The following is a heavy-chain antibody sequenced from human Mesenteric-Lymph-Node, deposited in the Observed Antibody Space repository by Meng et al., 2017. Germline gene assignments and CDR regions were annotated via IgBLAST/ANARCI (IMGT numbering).Heavy chain of an antibody. D-gene: IGHD2-8*01. Sequence: GESLKISCAAAGFTFKSFAMHWVRRTPGKGPEWLAVISYDGSNTFYTDSVKGRFTVSRDNAKNTLYLQMSSLRVEDTAMYYCARDRCDEGVCYDFAPWGQGTLVTVSS. V-gene: IGHV3-30*10. CDR1: GFTFKSFA. J-gene: IGHJ5*02. CDR3: ARDRCDEGVCYDFAP. CDR2: ISYDGSNT.